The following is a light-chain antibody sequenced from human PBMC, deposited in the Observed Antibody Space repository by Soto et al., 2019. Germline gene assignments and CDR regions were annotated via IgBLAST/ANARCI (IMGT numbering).Light chain of an antibody. V-gene: IGLV1-51*01. CDR3: GTWDNNLSAWV. CDR1: SSNIGNNY. CDR2: DNN. Sequence: QSVLTQPPSVSAAPGQKVTISCSGSSSNIGNNYVSWHHHLPGTAPKLLIYDNNKRPSGIPDRFSGSRSGTSATLGITGLQTGDEADYYCGTWDNNLSAWVFGGGTKVTVL. J-gene: IGLJ3*02.